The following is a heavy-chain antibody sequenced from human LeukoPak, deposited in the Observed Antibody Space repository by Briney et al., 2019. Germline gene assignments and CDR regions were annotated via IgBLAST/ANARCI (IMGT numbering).Heavy chain of an antibody. V-gene: IGHV4-4*09. CDR2: IYTRGST. J-gene: IGHJ5*02. CDR3: ARHGGPAAGIRSEWFDP. CDR1: GGSIRGCY. D-gene: IGHD6-13*01. Sequence: SDAGSLICTVCGGSIRGCYWSWLRQPPGKGLEWIGYIYTRGSTNYNPSLKSRVTISVDPSKNQFSLKLSSVTAADTAVYYCARHGGPAAGIRSEWFDPWGQGTLVTVSS.